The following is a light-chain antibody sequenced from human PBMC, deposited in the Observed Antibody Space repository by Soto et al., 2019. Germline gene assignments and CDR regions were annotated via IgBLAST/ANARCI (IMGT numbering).Light chain of an antibody. V-gene: IGLV2-14*01. CDR1: SSDVGGYNY. J-gene: IGLJ1*01. CDR2: DVS. CDR3: SSYTSSSFYV. Sequence: QSAPTQPASVSGSPGQSITISCTGTSSDVGGYNYVSWYQQHPGKAPKLMIYDVSNRPSGVSNRFSGSKSGNTASLTISGLQAEDEADYYCSSYTSSSFYVFGTGTKVTAL.